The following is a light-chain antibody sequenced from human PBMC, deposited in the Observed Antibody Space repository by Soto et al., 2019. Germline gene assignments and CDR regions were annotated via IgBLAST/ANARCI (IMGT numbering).Light chain of an antibody. V-gene: IGKV3D-20*02. J-gene: IGKJ5*01. Sequence: EVVISQFPATLAFSPGEMVPPSRRGSQSVSSSSLAWYQQTPGQAPRLLIYGASSRATGIPDRFSGSGSGTDFTLTISRLEPEDFAIYYCQQRNYWQVTFGQGTRLEIK. CDR3: QQRNYWQVT. CDR2: GAS. CDR1: QSVSSSS.